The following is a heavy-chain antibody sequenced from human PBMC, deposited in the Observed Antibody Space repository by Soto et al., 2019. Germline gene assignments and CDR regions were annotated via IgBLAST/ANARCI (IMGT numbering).Heavy chain of an antibody. CDR2: INAGNGNT. CDR1: GYTFTGYA. J-gene: IGHJ4*02. CDR3: ARAVAVPADFDY. D-gene: IGHD6-19*01. Sequence: ASVKVACKASGYTFTGYAMHWVRQAPGQRLEWMGWINAGNGNTKYSQKFQGRVTITRDTSASTAYMELSSLRSEDTAVYYCARAVAVPADFDYWGQGTLVTVS. V-gene: IGHV1-3*01.